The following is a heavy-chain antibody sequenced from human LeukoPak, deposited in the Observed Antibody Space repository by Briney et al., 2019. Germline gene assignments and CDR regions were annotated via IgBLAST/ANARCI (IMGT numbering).Heavy chain of an antibody. CDR3: ARDRGYSYSTTKAFDI. Sequence: SQTLSLTCTVSGGSISSGTYYWGYIRQPAGKGLEWIGRISTSGSTNYNPSLKSRVSISVDTSNQQFSLQLSSVTAADTAVYYCARDRGYSYSTTKAFDIWGQGTMVTVSS. D-gene: IGHD5-18*01. J-gene: IGHJ3*02. CDR2: ISTSGST. CDR1: GGSISSGTYY. V-gene: IGHV4-61*02.